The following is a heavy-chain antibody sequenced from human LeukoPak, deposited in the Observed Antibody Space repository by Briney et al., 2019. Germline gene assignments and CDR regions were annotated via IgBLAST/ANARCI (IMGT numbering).Heavy chain of an antibody. D-gene: IGHD4-17*01. V-gene: IGHV3-48*03. CDR3: ARLRTTVTTGVDY. J-gene: IGHJ4*02. CDR2: ISSGGSTI. Sequence: GGSLRLSCAASGFTFSSYEMNWVRQAPGKGLEWVSYISSGGSTIYYADSVKGRLTISRDNAKNSLYLQMNSLRAEDTAVYYFARLRTTVTTGVDYWGQGTLVTVSS. CDR1: GFTFSSYE.